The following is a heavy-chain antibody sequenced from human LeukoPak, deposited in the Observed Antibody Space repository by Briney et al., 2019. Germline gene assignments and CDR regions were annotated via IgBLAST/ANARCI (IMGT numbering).Heavy chain of an antibody. V-gene: IGHV3-23*01. Sequence: GGSLRLSCATSGFTFSSYAMSWVRQAPGKGLEWVSAISGSGGSTYYADSVKGRFTISRDNSKNTLYLQMNSLRAEDTAVYYCAKAVTSPTHYFDYWGQGTLVTVSS. CDR1: GFTFSSYA. CDR3: AKAVTSPTHYFDY. J-gene: IGHJ4*02. CDR2: ISGSGGST. D-gene: IGHD4-17*01.